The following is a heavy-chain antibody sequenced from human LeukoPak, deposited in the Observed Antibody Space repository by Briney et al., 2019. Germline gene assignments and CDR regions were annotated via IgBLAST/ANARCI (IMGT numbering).Heavy chain of an antibody. J-gene: IGHJ6*02. Sequence: GASVKVSCKASGYTFTSYDINWVRQATGQGLEWMGWMNPNSGNTGYAQKFQGRVTMTRNTSISTAYMELSSLRSEDTAVYYCARDGVRPDDFWSGYYMDYYGMDVWGRGTTVTVSS. D-gene: IGHD3-3*01. CDR2: MNPNSGNT. CDR1: GYTFTSYD. CDR3: ARDGVRPDDFWSGYYMDYYGMDV. V-gene: IGHV1-8*01.